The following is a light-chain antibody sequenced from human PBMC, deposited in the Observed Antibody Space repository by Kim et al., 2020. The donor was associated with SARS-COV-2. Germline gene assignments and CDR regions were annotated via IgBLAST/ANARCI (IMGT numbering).Light chain of an antibody. Sequence: SVSPGQTASITCSGDKLGDKYACWYQQKPGQSPVLVIYQDSKRPSGIPERFSGSNSGNTATLTISGTQAMDEADYYCQAWESSTGVFGGGTKLTVL. V-gene: IGLV3-1*01. J-gene: IGLJ2*01. CDR3: QAWESSTGV. CDR2: QDS. CDR1: KLGDKY.